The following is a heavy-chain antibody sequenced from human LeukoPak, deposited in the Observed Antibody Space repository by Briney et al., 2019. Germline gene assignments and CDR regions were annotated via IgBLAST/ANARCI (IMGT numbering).Heavy chain of an antibody. J-gene: IGHJ4*02. CDR1: GYTFTSYY. D-gene: IGHD3-10*01. Sequence: GASVKVSCKASGYTFTSYYMHWVRQAPGQGLEWMGIINPSGGSTSYAQKFQGRVTMTRDRSTSTVYMELSSLRSEDTAVYYCARAEGYYGSGSYWDYWGQGTLVTVSS. V-gene: IGHV1-46*01. CDR2: INPSGGST. CDR3: ARAEGYYGSGSYWDY.